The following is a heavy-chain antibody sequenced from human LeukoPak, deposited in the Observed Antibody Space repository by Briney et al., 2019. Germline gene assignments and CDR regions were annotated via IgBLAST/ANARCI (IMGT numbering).Heavy chain of an antibody. D-gene: IGHD3-3*01. CDR2: ISSSSITI. CDR1: GFTFSSYS. J-gene: IGHJ1*01. Sequence: GGSLRLSCAASGFTFSSYSMNWVRQAPGKGLEWVSYISSSSITIYYADSVKGRFTISRDNAKNSLYLQMNSLRAEDTAVYYCARDRSDFQHWGQGTLVTVSS. CDR3: ARDRSDFQH. V-gene: IGHV3-48*01.